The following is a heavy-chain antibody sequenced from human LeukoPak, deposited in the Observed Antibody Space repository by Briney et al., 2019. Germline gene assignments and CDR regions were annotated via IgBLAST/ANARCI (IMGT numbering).Heavy chain of an antibody. V-gene: IGHV3-23*01. D-gene: IGHD3-22*01. CDR2: ITPNADRT. CDR3: AIMHGYYDGSGYWVQ. J-gene: IGHJ1*01. CDR1: GFTFSSYA. Sequence: GGSLRLSCAASGFTFSSYAMHWVRQAPGKGLEWVSFITPNADRTSYADSVEGRFTISRDNPRNTLYMQMNSLRDEDTALYYCAIMHGYYDGSGYWVQWGQGTLVTVSS.